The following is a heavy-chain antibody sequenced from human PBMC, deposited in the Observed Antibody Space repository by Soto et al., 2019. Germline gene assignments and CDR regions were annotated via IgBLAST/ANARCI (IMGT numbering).Heavy chain of an antibody. CDR3: ARDPGSGWNDY. CDR1: GGSVSSGSYY. D-gene: IGHD6-19*01. Sequence: QVQLQESGPGLVKPSETLSLTCTVSGGSVSSGSYYWSWIRQPPGKGLEWIGYIYYSGSTNYNPSLKSRVTISVDTSKNQVSLKLSSVTAADTAVYYCARDPGSGWNDYWGQGTLVTVSS. CDR2: IYYSGST. J-gene: IGHJ4*02. V-gene: IGHV4-61*01.